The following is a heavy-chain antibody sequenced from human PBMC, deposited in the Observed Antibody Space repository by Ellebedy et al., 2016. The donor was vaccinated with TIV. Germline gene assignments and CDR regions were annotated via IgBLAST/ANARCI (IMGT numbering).Heavy chain of an antibody. CDR3: ARLVGDVTTYDY. D-gene: IGHD3-16*01. J-gene: IGHJ4*02. CDR2: LKRVGSVI. Sequence: GESLKISCVASGFTFRSHWLSSVLQAPGKGLECVATLKRVGSVIRYVDSVKGRFTISRDNAKNSLYLQMSSLRVEDTAVYYCARLVGDVTTYDYWGQGSLVTVSS. CDR1: GFTFRSHW. V-gene: IGHV3-7*01.